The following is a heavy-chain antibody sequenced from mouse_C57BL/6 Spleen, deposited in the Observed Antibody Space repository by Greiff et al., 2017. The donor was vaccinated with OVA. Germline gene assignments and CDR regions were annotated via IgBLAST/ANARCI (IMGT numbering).Heavy chain of an antibody. D-gene: IGHD2-5*01. CDR2: INPNYGTT. V-gene: IGHV1-39*01. CDR1: GYSFTDYN. Sequence: VQLQQSGPELVKPGASVKISCKASGYSFTDYNMNWVKQSHGKSLEWIGVINPNYGTTSYNQKFKGKATLTVDQSSSTAYMQLNSLTSEDSAVYYCARNRYYSNYDYAMDYWGQGTSVTVSS. J-gene: IGHJ4*01. CDR3: ARNRYYSNYDYAMDY.